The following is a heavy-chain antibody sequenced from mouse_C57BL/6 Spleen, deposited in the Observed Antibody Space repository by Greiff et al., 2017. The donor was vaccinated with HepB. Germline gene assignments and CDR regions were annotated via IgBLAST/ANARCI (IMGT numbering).Heavy chain of an antibody. CDR2: ISSGGDYI. J-gene: IGHJ1*03. CDR3: TRGRSNTVVAGGYFDV. D-gene: IGHD1-1*01. Sequence: EVHLVESGEGLVKPGGSLKLSCAASGFTFSSYAMSWVRQTPEKRLEWVAYISSGGDYIYYAETVKGRFTISRDNARNTLYLQMGGLKSEDTAMYYCTRGRSNTVVAGGYFDVWGTGTTVTVSS. V-gene: IGHV5-9-1*02. CDR1: GFTFSSYA.